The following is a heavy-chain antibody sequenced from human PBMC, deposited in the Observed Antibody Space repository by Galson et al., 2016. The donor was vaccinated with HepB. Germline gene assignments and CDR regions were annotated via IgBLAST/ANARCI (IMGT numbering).Heavy chain of an antibody. CDR1: GFTFSSYG. CDR3: ARDPASRYCTGGSCYALRGDV. V-gene: IGHV3-30*14. D-gene: IGHD2-15*01. CDR2: ISYEGSNK. Sequence: SLRLSCAASGFTFSSYGFYWVRQTPGKGLEWVAVISYEGSNKNYADSVKGRFIISRDNSRTTVYLQIDSLRSEDTAVYYCARDPASRYCTGGSCYALRGDVWGQETTVTVSS. J-gene: IGHJ6*02.